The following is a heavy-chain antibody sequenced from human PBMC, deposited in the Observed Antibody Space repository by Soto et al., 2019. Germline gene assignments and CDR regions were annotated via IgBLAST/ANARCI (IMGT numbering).Heavy chain of an antibody. Sequence: QVQLQQWGAGLLKPSETLSLNCAVTGGSLSGYYWSWIRQPPGKGLEWIGEGKDDGHTNYSPSLRGRVTISSDTSNNQFSLRLNSVTAADTGVYYCARGQEGVVATHWDQGSLVTVSS. V-gene: IGHV4-34*01. CDR3: ARGQEGVVATH. CDR1: GGSLSGYY. D-gene: IGHD5-12*01. J-gene: IGHJ4*02. CDR2: GKDDGHT.